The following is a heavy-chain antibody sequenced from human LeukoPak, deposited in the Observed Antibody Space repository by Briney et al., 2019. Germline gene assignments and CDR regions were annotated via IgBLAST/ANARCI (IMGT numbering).Heavy chain of an antibody. Sequence: GGSLRLSCAASGFTFSSYAMHWVRQAPGKGLEWVAVISYDGSNKYYADSVKGRFTISRDNSKNTLYLQMNSLRAEDTAVYYCARVRFGELLWALDYWGQGTLVTVSS. CDR1: GFTFSSYA. CDR3: ARVRFGELLWALDY. J-gene: IGHJ4*02. CDR2: ISYDGSNK. V-gene: IGHV3-30-3*01. D-gene: IGHD3-10*01.